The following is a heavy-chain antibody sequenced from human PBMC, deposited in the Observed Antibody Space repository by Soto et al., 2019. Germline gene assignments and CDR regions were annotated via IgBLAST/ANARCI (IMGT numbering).Heavy chain of an antibody. J-gene: IGHJ1*01. Sequence: QVQLVQSGAELKKPGASVKVACKASGYTFTTYFIHWVRQAPGQGLEWMGMIHPSGDTGYAQKFRGRVTITIDPSTTTAYMELRNMTSEDTAVYFSVRGYCTTSPCSGDFQFWGQGTLVTVSS. D-gene: IGHD2-15*01. V-gene: IGHV1-46*01. CDR1: GYTFTTYF. CDR2: IHPSGDT. CDR3: VRGYCTTSPCSGDFQF.